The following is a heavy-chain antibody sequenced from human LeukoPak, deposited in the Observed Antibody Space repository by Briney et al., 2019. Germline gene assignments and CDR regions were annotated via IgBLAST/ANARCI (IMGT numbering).Heavy chain of an antibody. Sequence: GGSLRLSCTASGFTFGDYAMSWFRQAPGKGLQWVGFIRSKVYGGTTEYAASVKGRFTISRDDSKSIAYLQMNSLKAEDTAVYYCTREGLKAAAGLWFDPWGQGTLVTVSS. CDR3: TREGLKAAAGLWFDP. CDR1: GFTFGDYA. V-gene: IGHV3-49*03. J-gene: IGHJ5*02. D-gene: IGHD6-13*01. CDR2: IRSKVYGGTT.